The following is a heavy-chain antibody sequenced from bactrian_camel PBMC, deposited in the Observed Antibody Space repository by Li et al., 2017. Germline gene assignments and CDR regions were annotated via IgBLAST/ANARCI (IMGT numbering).Heavy chain of an antibody. CDR1: GISLVDSD. J-gene: IGHJ6*01. Sequence: VQLVESGGGSVQAGETLRLSCTASGISLVDSDMGWYRQGPGDECELVSSISGDGRTAYADSVQGRFTMSRDNAKNTLYLQMNGLRPEDTGAYHCAAVSPYFSCSVAGTLGYWGQGTQVTVS. V-gene: IGHV3S55*01. CDR3: AAVSPYFSCSVAGTLGY. D-gene: IGHD2*01. CDR2: ISGDGRT.